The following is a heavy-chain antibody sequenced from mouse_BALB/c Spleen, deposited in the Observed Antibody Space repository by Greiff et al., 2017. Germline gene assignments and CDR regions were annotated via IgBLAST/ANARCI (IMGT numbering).Heavy chain of an antibody. Sequence: VQLQQSGAELVRSGASVKLSCTASGFNIKDYYMHWVKQRPEQGLEWIGWIDPENGDTEYAPKFQGKATMTADTSSNTAYLQLSSLTSEDTAVYYCNAQLGQVFAYWGQGTLVTVSA. D-gene: IGHD4-1*02. CDR1: GFNIKDYY. J-gene: IGHJ3*01. V-gene: IGHV14-4*02. CDR3: NAQLGQVFAY. CDR2: IDPENGDT.